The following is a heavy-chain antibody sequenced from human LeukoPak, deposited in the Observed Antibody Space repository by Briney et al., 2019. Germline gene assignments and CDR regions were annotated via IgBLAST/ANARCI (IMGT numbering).Heavy chain of an antibody. D-gene: IGHD6-13*01. J-gene: IGHJ4*02. Sequence: GASVKVSCKASGYTFTGYYMHWVRQAPGQGLEWMGWINPNSGGTNYAQKFQGRVTMTRDTSISTAYMELSRLRSDDTAMYYCARAFGAAAGYKSDYWGQGTLVTVSS. V-gene: IGHV1-2*02. CDR1: GYTFTGYY. CDR3: ARAFGAAAGYKSDY. CDR2: INPNSGGT.